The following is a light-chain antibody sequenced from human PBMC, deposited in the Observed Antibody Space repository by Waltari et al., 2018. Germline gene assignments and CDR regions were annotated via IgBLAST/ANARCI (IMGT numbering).Light chain of an antibody. Sequence: EIVLTQSPVTLSLSPGEPATLTCRASQRVGSYLAWYQQKPGQAPRLLMYDKANTDIPARFSGGGSGTEFTLTITSLEPEDFAVYYCQQGRDWPITFGQGTRLEVK. J-gene: IGKJ5*01. V-gene: IGKV3-11*01. CDR1: QRVGSY. CDR3: QQGRDWPIT. CDR2: DKA.